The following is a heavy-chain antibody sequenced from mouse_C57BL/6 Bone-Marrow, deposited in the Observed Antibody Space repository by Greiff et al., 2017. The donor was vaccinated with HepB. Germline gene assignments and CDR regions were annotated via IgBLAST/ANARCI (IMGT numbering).Heavy chain of an antibody. CDR3: ASVPITTVVEFDY. CDR2: IYPGSGST. Sequence: QVQLQQPGAELVKPGASVKMSCKASGYTFTSYWITWVKQRPGQGLEWIGDIYPGSGSTNYNEKFKSKATLTVDTSSSTAYMQLSSLTSEDSAVYYCASVPITTVVEFDYWGQGTTLTVSS. CDR1: GYTFTSYW. V-gene: IGHV1-55*01. D-gene: IGHD1-1*01. J-gene: IGHJ2*01.